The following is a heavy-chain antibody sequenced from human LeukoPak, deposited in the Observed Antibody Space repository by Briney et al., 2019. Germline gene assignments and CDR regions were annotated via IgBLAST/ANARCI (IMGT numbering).Heavy chain of an antibody. V-gene: IGHV1-18*01. CDR3: ARLSSDIVVVPAAEPSPYYMDV. J-gene: IGHJ6*03. CDR1: GYTFTSYG. Sequence: ASVKVSCKASGYTFTSYGISWVRQAPGQGLEWMGWISAYNGNTNYAQKPQGRVTMTTDTSTSTAYMELRSLRSDDTAVYYCARLSSDIVVVPAAEPSPYYMDVWGKGTTVTVSS. D-gene: IGHD2-2*01. CDR2: ISAYNGNT.